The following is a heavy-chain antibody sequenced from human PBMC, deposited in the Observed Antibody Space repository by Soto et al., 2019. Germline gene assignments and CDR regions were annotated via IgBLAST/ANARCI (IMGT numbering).Heavy chain of an antibody. J-gene: IGHJ2*01. D-gene: IGHD4-17*01. Sequence: ASVKVSCKASGYTFTSYYMHWVRQAPGQGLEWMGIINPSGGSTSYAQKFQGRVTMTRDTSTSTVYMELSSLRSEDTAVYYCAKNPADYGENWASWYFDLWGRGTRVTVSS. CDR1: GYTFTSYY. V-gene: IGHV1-46*01. CDR2: INPSGGST. CDR3: AKNPADYGENWASWYFDL.